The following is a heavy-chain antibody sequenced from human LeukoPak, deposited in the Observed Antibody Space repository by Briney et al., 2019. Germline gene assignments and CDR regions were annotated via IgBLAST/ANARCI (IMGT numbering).Heavy chain of an antibody. J-gene: IGHJ4*02. V-gene: IGHV3-30*03. D-gene: IGHD2-2*02. CDR3: ARAIGVTCISTSCYSFDY. CDR1: GFTFSSYG. Sequence: GGSLRLSCAASGFTFSSYGMHWVRQAPGKGLEWVAVISYDGSNKYYADSVKGRFTISRDNSKNTLYLQMNSLRAEDTAVYYCARAIGVTCISTSCYSFDYWGQGTLVTVSS. CDR2: ISYDGSNK.